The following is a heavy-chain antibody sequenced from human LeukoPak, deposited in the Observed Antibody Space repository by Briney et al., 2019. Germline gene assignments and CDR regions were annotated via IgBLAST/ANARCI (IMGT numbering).Heavy chain of an antibody. J-gene: IGHJ4*02. Sequence: GGSLRLSCAASGFTFSSYSMNWVRQAPGKGLEWVSSISSSSSYIYYADSVKGRFTISRDNAKNSLYLQMNSLRAEDTAVYYCARDIGMVVAAYTFDYWGQGTLVTVSS. CDR3: ARDIGMVVAAYTFDY. CDR1: GFTFSSYS. D-gene: IGHD2-15*01. V-gene: IGHV3-21*01. CDR2: ISSSSSYI.